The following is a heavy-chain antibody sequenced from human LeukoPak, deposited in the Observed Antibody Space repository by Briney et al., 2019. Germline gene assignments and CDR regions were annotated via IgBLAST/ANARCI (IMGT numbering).Heavy chain of an antibody. J-gene: IGHJ4*02. Sequence: SETLSLTCAVYGGSFNGYYWSWTRQPPGKGLEWIGEINQSGTTNYNPSVKSRVTILIDTSKNQFSLKLSSVTAADTAVYYCARVQYSGYDLDYWGQGTLVTVSS. CDR1: GGSFNGYY. CDR2: INQSGTT. D-gene: IGHD5-12*01. CDR3: ARVQYSGYDLDY. V-gene: IGHV4-34*01.